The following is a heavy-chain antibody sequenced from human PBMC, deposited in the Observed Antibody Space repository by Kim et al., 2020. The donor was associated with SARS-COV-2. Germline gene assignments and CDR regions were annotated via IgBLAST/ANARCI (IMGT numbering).Heavy chain of an antibody. Sequence: NPPLKSRVTILVDTSKNPFSLKLSLVTAADTAVYYCARGEDSSGYYPLDYWGQGTLVTVSS. J-gene: IGHJ4*02. V-gene: IGHV4-31*02. D-gene: IGHD3-22*01. CDR3: ARGEDSSGYYPLDY.